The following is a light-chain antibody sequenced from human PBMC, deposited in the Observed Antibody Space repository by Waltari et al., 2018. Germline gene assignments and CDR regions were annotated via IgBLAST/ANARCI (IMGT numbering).Light chain of an antibody. CDR2: GAS. V-gene: IGKV3-20*01. Sequence: EIGLTQLPGTLSLSPGERATLSCRASQSVSRSLAWYQQTPCQAPRLLIYGASNRATGIPDRFSGSGSGTDFSLIISRLEPEDFAVYYCQHYVSLPVTFGQGTKVEIK. CDR1: QSVSRS. CDR3: QHYVSLPVT. J-gene: IGKJ1*01.